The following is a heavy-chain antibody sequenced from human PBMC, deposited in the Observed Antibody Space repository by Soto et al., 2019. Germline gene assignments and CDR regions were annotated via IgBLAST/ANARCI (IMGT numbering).Heavy chain of an antibody. V-gene: IGHV1-3*01. D-gene: IGHD2-21*02. CDR1: GYTFTSYA. CDR2: INAGNGNT. CDR3: AREKVAYCGGDCYPPTLNWFDP. J-gene: IGHJ5*02. Sequence: ASVKVSCKASGYTFTSYAMHWVRQAPGQRLEWMGWINAGNGNTKYSQKFQGRVTITRDTSASTAYIALSSLRSEDTAVYYCAREKVAYCGGDCYPPTLNWFDPXGQG.